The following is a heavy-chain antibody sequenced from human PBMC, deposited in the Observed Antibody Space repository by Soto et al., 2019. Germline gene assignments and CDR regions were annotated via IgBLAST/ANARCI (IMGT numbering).Heavy chain of an antibody. CDR2: IYYSGST. V-gene: IGHV4-39*01. CDR1: GGSISSGSYY. CDR3: ARPIYDFWSGYYGVGMDV. J-gene: IGHJ6*04. D-gene: IGHD3-3*01. Sequence: SETLSLTCSVSGGSISSGSYYWGWISQPPGKGLEWIGSIYYSGSTYYNPSLNSRVTISVDTSKNQFYLKLSSVPAEDTAVYYCARPIYDFWSGYYGVGMDVWGEGTTVAVSS.